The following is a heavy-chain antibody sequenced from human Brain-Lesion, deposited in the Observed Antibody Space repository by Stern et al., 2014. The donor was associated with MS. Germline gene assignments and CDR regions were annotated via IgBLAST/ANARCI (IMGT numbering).Heavy chain of an antibody. D-gene: IGHD2-15*01. CDR1: GFRVSNNY. CDR3: ARDRTCTGGSCYGT. V-gene: IGHV3-53*01. J-gene: IGHJ5*02. CDR2: IYSGGGT. Sequence: EVQLEESGGKLIQPGESLRISCAASGFRVSNNYMTWVRQAPGKGLEWVXLIYSGGGTYYADSVKGRFTISRDNSKNTLYLQMNNLRAEDTAVYYCARDRTCTGGSCYGTWGQGTLVTVSS.